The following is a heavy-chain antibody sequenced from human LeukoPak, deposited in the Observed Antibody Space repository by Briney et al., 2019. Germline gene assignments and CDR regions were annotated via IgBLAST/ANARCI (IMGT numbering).Heavy chain of an antibody. CDR2: IWYDGQTK. CDR1: GFIFSNYG. D-gene: IGHD6-19*01. J-gene: IGHJ4*02. CDR3: ARERGCIAVAGGPGY. V-gene: IGHV3-33*01. Sequence: GGSLRLSCEASGFIFSNYGMHWVRQAPGKGLEWLALIWYDGQTKFYADSVKGRFTISRDNSGNTLFLHMTSLRVEDTAVYYCARERGCIAVAGGPGYRGQGALVTVSS.